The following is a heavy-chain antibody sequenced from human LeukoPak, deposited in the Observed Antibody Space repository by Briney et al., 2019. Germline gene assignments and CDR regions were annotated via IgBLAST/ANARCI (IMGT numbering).Heavy chain of an antibody. CDR1: GYTFTSYD. J-gene: IGHJ4*02. CDR2: MNPNSGNT. Sequence: ASVMVSCKASGYTFTSYDINWVRQATGQGLEWMGWMNPNSGNTGYAQKFQGRVTITRNTSISTAYMELSSLRSEDTAVYYCATGQFGYYYDSSGYLDYWGQGTLVTVSS. CDR3: ATGQFGYYYDSSGYLDY. V-gene: IGHV1-8*03. D-gene: IGHD3-22*01.